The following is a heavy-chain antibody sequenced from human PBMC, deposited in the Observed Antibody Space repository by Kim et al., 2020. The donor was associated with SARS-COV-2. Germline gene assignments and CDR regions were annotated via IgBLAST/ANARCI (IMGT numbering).Heavy chain of an antibody. CDR2: SYT. CDR3: ARARSSDDY. D-gene: IGHD6-19*01. V-gene: IGHV3-11*05. J-gene: IGHJ4*02. Sequence: SYTTSANAGKGRFTISSDNAKNSLYLQMNSLRAEDTAVYYCARARSSDDYWGQGTLVTVSS.